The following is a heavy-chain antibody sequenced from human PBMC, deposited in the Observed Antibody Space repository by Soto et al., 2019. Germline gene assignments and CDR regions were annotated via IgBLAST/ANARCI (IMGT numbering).Heavy chain of an antibody. D-gene: IGHD6-13*01. CDR1: GYTFTSYY. J-gene: IGHJ4*02. V-gene: IGHV1-46*01. Sequence: ASVKVSCKASGYTFTSYYMHWVRQAPGQGLEWMGIINPSGGSTSYAQKFQGRVTMTRDTSTSTAYMELSSLRPEDTAVYYCARSSSSGYALDNWGQGPLVTVSS. CDR2: INPSGGST. CDR3: ARSSSSGYALDN.